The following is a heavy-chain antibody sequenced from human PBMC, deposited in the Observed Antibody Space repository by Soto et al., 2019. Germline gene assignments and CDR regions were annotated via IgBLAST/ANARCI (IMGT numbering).Heavy chain of an antibody. CDR2: ITGSGSDT. Sequence: GGSLRLSCAASGFTFNSYAMGWVRQAPGKGLEWVSAITGSGSDTYYLDSVKGRFTISRDNSKNTLFLQMNSLRAEDTAIYYCAKLGSSAWSPHYYFDYWGQGTLVTVS. CDR3: AKLGSSAWSPHYYFDY. V-gene: IGHV3-23*01. CDR1: GFTFNSYA. J-gene: IGHJ4*02. D-gene: IGHD3-10*01.